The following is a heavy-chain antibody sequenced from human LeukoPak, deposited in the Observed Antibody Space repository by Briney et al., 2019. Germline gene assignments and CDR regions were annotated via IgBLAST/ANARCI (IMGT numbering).Heavy chain of an antibody. CDR1: GFTISTSY. J-gene: IGHJ5*02. D-gene: IGHD3-3*01. Sequence: GGSLRLSCAASGFTISTSYMGWVRQNPGKGLEWVGRIKGTTDGGTTDYAAPVKGRFTISTDDSRNTLSLQMNSLKSEDTAVYYCTAEVRVPFYDALSGFSHFYWFDPWGQGTRVTVSS. CDR2: IKGTTDGGTT. V-gene: IGHV3-15*01. CDR3: TAEVRVPFYDALSGFSHFYWFDP.